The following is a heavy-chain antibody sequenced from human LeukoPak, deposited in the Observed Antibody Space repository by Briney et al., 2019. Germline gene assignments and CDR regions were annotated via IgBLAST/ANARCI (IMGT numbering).Heavy chain of an antibody. Sequence: GGSLRLSCSASGFTFNIYAMHWVRQAPGKGLEYVSAISTDGGGTYYADSMKGRFTISRDNSKNTLYLQMSSLRTEDTAVYYCVKYHNSCYSVWGQGTLVAVSS. CDR1: GFTFNIYA. J-gene: IGHJ4*02. CDR2: ISTDGGGT. V-gene: IGHV3-64D*06. D-gene: IGHD2-21*01. CDR3: VKYHNSCYSV.